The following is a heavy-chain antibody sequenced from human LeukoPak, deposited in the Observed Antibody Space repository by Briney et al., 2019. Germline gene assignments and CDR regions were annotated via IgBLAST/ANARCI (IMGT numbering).Heavy chain of an antibody. D-gene: IGHD5-12*01. J-gene: IGHJ4*02. CDR1: GFTFSSYS. V-gene: IGHV3-21*01. CDR2: ISSSSSYI. Sequence: PGGSLRLSCAASGFTFSSYSMNWVRQAPGKGLEWVSSISSSSSYIYYADSVKGRFTISRDNAKNSLYLQMNSLRAEDTAVYYCARDRVVATISYFDYWGQGTLVTVSS. CDR3: ARDRVVATISYFDY.